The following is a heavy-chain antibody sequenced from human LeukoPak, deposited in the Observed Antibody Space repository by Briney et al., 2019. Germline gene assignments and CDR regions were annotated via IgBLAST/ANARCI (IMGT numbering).Heavy chain of an antibody. CDR1: GFTVYNFA. Sequence: GGSLRLSCVASGFTVYNFAMSWVRQAPGKGLEWVSLITGGGGSTDYADSVKGRFTISRDNSKNTLYLQMNSLRAEDTAVYYCAKVESVYDSSGYYSTGSFDYWGQGTLVTVSS. CDR2: ITGGGGST. V-gene: IGHV3-23*01. CDR3: AKVESVYDSSGYYSTGSFDY. J-gene: IGHJ4*02. D-gene: IGHD3-22*01.